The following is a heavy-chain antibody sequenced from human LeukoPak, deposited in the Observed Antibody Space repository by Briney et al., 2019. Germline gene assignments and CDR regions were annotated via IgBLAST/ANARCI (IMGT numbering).Heavy chain of an antibody. CDR1: GGSFSDYY. J-gene: IGHJ3*02. CDR2: INHSGST. Sequence: SETLSLTCTVYGGSFSDYYWSWIRQPPGKGLEWIGEINHSGSTNYNPSLKSRVIISVDTSKNQFSLKLSSVTAADTAVYYCARDSIAAAGWAFDIWGQGTMVTVSS. CDR3: ARDSIAAAGWAFDI. V-gene: IGHV4-34*01. D-gene: IGHD6-13*01.